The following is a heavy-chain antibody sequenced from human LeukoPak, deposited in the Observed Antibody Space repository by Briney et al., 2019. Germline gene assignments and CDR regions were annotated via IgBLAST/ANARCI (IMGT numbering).Heavy chain of an antibody. Sequence: WETLTLTCIASGGSISTYYWSWIRQPPGKGLEGIGDIYAGGTSNYNPYLLSRRTISIDPSKNRFSLKLSSVAAADTAVYYCARRAMSYYYMDVWGKGTTVTVSS. CDR1: GGSISTYY. D-gene: IGHD2-2*01. CDR2: IYAGGTS. J-gene: IGHJ6*03. CDR3: ARRAMSYYYMDV. V-gene: IGHV4-4*09.